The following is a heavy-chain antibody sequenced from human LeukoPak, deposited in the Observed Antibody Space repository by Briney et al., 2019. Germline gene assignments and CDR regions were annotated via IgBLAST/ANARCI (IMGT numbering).Heavy chain of an antibody. CDR2: IYDSGST. D-gene: IGHD3-16*01. V-gene: IGHV4-59*08. CDR3: ARAFSYAYVFDY. CDR1: GGSISSYY. J-gene: IGHJ4*02. Sequence: PSETLSLTCTVSGGSISSYYWSWIRQSPGKGLEWIGYIYDSGSTSYNPSLKSRVTISVDTSKNQFSLKLSSVTAADTAVYYCARAFSYAYVFDYWGQGTLVTVSS.